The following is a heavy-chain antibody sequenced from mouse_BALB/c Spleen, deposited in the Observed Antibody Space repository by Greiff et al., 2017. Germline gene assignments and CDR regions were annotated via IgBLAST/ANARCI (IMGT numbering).Heavy chain of an antibody. J-gene: IGHJ4*01. CDR1: GFNIKDTY. V-gene: IGHV14-3*02. Sequence: EVQLQQSGAELVKPGASVKLSCTASGFNIKDTYMHWVKQRPEQGLEWIGRIDPANGNTKYDPKFQGKATITADTSSNTAYLHLSSLTSEDTAVYYCAGLPYYAMDYWGQGTSVTVSS. D-gene: IGHD2-10*01. CDR2: IDPANGNT. CDR3: AGLPYYAMDY.